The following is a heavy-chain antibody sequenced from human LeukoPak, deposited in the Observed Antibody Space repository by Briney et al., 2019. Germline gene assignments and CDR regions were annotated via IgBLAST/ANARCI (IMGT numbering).Heavy chain of an antibody. CDR3: ARSRYSYGPSDFDY. CDR1: RFIFSKYA. D-gene: IGHD5-18*01. J-gene: IGHJ4*02. V-gene: IGHV3-23*01. CDR2: ISASGVYT. Sequence: PGGSLRLSCAASRFIFSKYAMSWVRQAPGKGLEWVSGISASGVYTYYADSVKGRFTISRDNSKNTLYLQMNSLRAEDTAVYYCARSRYSYGPSDFDYWGQGTLVTVSS.